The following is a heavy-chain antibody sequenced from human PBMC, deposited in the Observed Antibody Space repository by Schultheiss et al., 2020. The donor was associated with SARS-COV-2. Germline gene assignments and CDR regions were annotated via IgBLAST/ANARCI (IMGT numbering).Heavy chain of an antibody. CDR2: INHSGST. D-gene: IGHD1-1*01. CDR1: GGSFSGYY. V-gene: IGHV4-34*01. Sequence: LRLSCAVYGGSFSGYYWSWIRQPPGKGLEWIGEINHSGSTNYNPSLKSRVTISVDTSKNQFSLKLSSVTAADTAVYYCARGTGGWMTGYYYYYYMDVWGQGTTVTVSS. CDR3: ARGTGGWMTGYYYYYYMDV. J-gene: IGHJ6*03.